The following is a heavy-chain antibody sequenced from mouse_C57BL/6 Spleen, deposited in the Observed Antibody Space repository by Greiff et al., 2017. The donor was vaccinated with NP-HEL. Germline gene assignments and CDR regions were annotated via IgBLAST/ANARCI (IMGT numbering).Heavy chain of an antibody. Sequence: QVQLKESGAELVKPGASVKISCKASGYAFSSYWMNWVKQRPGKGLEWIGQIYPGDGDTNYNGKFKGKATLTADKSSSTAYMQLSSLTSEDSAVYFCARSGGYYGSSPRFAYWGQGTLVTVSA. CDR2: IYPGDGDT. D-gene: IGHD1-1*01. J-gene: IGHJ3*01. CDR3: ARSGGYYGSSPRFAY. CDR1: GYAFSSYW. V-gene: IGHV1-80*01.